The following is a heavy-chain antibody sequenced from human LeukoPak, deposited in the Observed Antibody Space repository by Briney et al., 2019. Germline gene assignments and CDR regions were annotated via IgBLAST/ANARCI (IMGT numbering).Heavy chain of an antibody. CDR3: AKGRRDYDFWSDLDY. CDR2: ISGSGGST. CDR1: GFTFSSYA. D-gene: IGHD3-3*01. Sequence: GRSLRLSCAASGFTFSSYAMNWVRQAPGKGLEWVSFISGSGGSTYYADSVKGRFTISRDNSKNTLYLQMNSLRAEDTAVYYCAKGRRDYDFWSDLDYWGQGTLVTVSS. J-gene: IGHJ4*02. V-gene: IGHV3-23*01.